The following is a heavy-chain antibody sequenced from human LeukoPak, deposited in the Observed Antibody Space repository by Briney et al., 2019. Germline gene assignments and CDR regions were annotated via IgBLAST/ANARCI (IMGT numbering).Heavy chain of an antibody. J-gene: IGHJ3*02. V-gene: IGHV2-26*01. CDR1: GFSLSNARMG. Sequence: ESGPVLVKPTETLTLTCTVSGFSLSNARMGVSWIRQPPGKALEWLAHIFSNDEKSYSTSLKSRLTISKDTSKSQVVLTMTNMDPEDTATYYCARIPGDYYDSSGYLVDAFDIWGQGTMVTVSS. D-gene: IGHD3-22*01. CDR3: ARIPGDYYDSSGYLVDAFDI. CDR2: IFSNDEK.